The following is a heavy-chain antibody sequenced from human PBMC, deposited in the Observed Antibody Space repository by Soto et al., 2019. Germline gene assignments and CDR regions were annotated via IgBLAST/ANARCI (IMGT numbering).Heavy chain of an antibody. D-gene: IGHD6-13*01. V-gene: IGHV4-39*01. Sequence: PSETLSLTCTVSGGSISSSSYYWGWIRQPPGKGLEWIGSIYYSGSTYYNPSLKSRVTISVDTSKNQFSLKLSSVTAADTAVYYCARILSSSWYIGGFDPWGQGTLVTVSS. J-gene: IGHJ5*02. CDR2: IYYSGST. CDR3: ARILSSSWYIGGFDP. CDR1: GGSISSSSYY.